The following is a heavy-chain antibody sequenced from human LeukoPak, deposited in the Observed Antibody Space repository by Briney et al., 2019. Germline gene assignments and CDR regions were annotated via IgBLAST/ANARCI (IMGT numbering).Heavy chain of an antibody. D-gene: IGHD3-10*01. V-gene: IGHV4-4*07. CDR1: GGSISSYY. CDR2: IHTSGST. Sequence: SETLSLTCPFSGGSISSYYWGWVRQPAGEGLEWIGRIHTSGSTNYNPSLKSRVTMSVDTSKNQLSLKLQSVTAADTAVYYCARHEHYYGSGSYRYDYWGQGTMVTVSS. CDR3: ARHEHYYGSGSYRYDY. J-gene: IGHJ4*02.